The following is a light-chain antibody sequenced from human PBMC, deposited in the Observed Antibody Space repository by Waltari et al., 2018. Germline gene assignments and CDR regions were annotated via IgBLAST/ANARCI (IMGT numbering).Light chain of an antibody. CDR2: DAV. Sequence: EIVLTQSPGTLSLSPGERATLSCTASQCVGKFLAWNQKKTGQAPRLLIYDAVSRATGIPDRFSGSGFVTDFSLTISRLVPEDFAVYYCQHYVRLPVAFGQGTKVGIK. J-gene: IGKJ1*01. CDR3: QHYVRLPVA. V-gene: IGKV3-20*01. CDR1: QCVGKF.